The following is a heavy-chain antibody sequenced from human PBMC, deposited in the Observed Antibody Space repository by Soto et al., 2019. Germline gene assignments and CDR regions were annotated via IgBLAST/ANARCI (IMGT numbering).Heavy chain of an antibody. CDR2: IYHNGSP. CDR3: ARRDEDTAMVRDYYYYGMDV. D-gene: IGHD5-18*01. CDR1: GGSISSTNW. J-gene: IGHJ6*02. V-gene: IGHV4-4*02. Sequence: PSETLSLTCAVSGGSISSTNWWGWVRQSPGKGLEWIGEIYHNGSPDYNPSLKSRVTISVDTSKNQFSLKLSSVTAADTAVYYCARRDEDTAMVRDYYYYGMDVWGQGTTVTVSS.